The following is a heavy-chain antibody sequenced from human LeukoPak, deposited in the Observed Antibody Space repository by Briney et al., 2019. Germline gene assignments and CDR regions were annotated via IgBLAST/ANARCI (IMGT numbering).Heavy chain of an antibody. CDR2: IYTSGST. CDR3: ARCRGSYYNAFDI. V-gene: IGHV4-4*07. D-gene: IGHD1-26*01. CDR1: GGSISSYY. Sequence: SETRSLTCSVSGGSISSYYWSWIRQPAGKGLEWIGRIYTSGSTNYNPSLKSRLTMSVDTSKNQFSLKLSSVTAADTAVYYCARCRGSYYNAFDIWGQGTMVTVSS. J-gene: IGHJ3*02.